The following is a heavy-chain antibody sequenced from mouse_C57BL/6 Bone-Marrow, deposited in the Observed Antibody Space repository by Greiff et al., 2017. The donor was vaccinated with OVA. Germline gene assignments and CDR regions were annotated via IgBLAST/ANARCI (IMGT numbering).Heavy chain of an antibody. J-gene: IGHJ3*01. CDR1: GFTFSSYG. D-gene: IGHD2-4*01. CDR3: ARNYDYDAAWFAY. Sequence: EVQRVESGGDLVKPGGSLKLSCAASGFTFSSYGMSWVRQTPDKRLEWVATISSGGSYTYYPDSVKGRFTISRDNAKNTLYLQMSSLKSEDTATYYCARNYDYDAAWFAYWGQGTLVTVSA. CDR2: ISSGGSYT. V-gene: IGHV5-6*01.